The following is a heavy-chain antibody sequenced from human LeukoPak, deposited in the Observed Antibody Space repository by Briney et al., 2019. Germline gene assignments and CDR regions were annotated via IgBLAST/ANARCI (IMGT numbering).Heavy chain of an antibody. J-gene: IGHJ4*02. Sequence: GGSLRLSCAASGFAYSAYWMHWVRQAPGKGLEWVSRINEDATTITYADSVKGRFIISRDNSKKSLYLQMNNLRAEDTAVYYCVRDLILVWTPGDDFDFWGQGTLVIVSS. CDR1: GFAYSAYW. V-gene: IGHV3-74*01. CDR3: VRDLILVWTPGDDFDF. CDR2: INEDATTI. D-gene: IGHD3-16*01.